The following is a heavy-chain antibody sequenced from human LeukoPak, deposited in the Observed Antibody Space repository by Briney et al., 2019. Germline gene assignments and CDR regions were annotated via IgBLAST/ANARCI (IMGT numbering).Heavy chain of an antibody. J-gene: IGHJ6*02. Sequence: SETLSLTCTVSGGSISGEYWIWIRQPPGKGLEYIAYINNSGTESTNYNPSLYSRVTISVDTSKNQFSLKLSTVTPADTDVDYCARLAARRGDYSYGIDVWGQGTMVTVSS. V-gene: IGHV4-59*01. CDR1: GGSISGEY. CDR3: ARLAARRGDYSYGIDV. CDR2: INNSGTEST. D-gene: IGHD3-10*01.